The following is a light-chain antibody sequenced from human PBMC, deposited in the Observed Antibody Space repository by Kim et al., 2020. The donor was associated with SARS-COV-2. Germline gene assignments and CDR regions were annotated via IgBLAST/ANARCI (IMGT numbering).Light chain of an antibody. V-gene: IGKV1-39*01. CDR2: AAS. J-gene: IGKJ5*01. CDR3: QQSYSSPFT. Sequence: ASIGDRVIVTCRANQTVTSYLNRFQHKPGKAPKLLIYAASILQSDVPARFSGSGSGTDFTLSISSLQPEALATYYCQQSYSSPFTFGQGTRLEIK. CDR1: QTVTSY.